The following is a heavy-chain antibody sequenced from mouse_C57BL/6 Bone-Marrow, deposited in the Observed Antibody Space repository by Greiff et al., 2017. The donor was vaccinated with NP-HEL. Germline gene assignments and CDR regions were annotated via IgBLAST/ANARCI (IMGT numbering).Heavy chain of an antibody. D-gene: IGHD2-1*01. CDR1: GYTFTSYW. CDR3: ARSDYGNYDVWFAY. J-gene: IGHJ3*01. V-gene: IGHV1-72*01. Sequence: QVQLKQPGAELVKPGASVKLSCKASGYTFTSYWMHWVKQRPGRGLEWIGRIDPNSGGTKYNEKFKSKATLTVDKPSSTAYMQLSSLTSEDSAVYYCARSDYGNYDVWFAYWGQGTLVTVSA. CDR2: IDPNSGGT.